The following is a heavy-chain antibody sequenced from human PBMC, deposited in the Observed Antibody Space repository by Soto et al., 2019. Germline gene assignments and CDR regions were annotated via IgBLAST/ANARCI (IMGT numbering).Heavy chain of an antibody. J-gene: IGHJ4*02. D-gene: IGHD5-18*01. CDR3: ARGSTAMAAFDY. CDR1: GGSSGSYY. Sequence: SGTLSLTCTVFGGSSGSYYWSCTRQPPGKGLEWIGYIYYSGSTNYNPSLKSRVTTSVDKSQNQFSLKLSSVTAADTAVYYCARGSTAMAAFDYSGQGTLVTVSS. V-gene: IGHV4-59*01. CDR2: IYYSGST.